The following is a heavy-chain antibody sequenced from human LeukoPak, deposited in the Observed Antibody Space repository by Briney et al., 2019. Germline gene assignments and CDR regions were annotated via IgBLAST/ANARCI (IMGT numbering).Heavy chain of an antibody. CDR1: GFTFSSYG. CDR2: IWYDGSNK. D-gene: IGHD3-22*01. J-gene: IGHJ4*02. Sequence: GGSLRLSCAASGFTFSSYGMHWVRQAPGKGLEWVAVIWYDGSNKYYADSVKGRFTISRDNSKNTLYLQMNSLRAEDTAVYYCARDAYYYDSSGYFDYWGQGTLVTVSS. CDR3: ARDAYYYDSSGYFDY. V-gene: IGHV3-33*01.